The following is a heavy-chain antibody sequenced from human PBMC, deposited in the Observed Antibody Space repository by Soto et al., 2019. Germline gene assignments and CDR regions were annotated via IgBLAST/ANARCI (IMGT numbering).Heavy chain of an antibody. D-gene: IGHD2-15*01. J-gene: IGHJ6*02. CDR3: ARRYCSGGSCYSLPHPYYGMDV. Sequence: QVQLVQSGAEVKKPGASVKVSCKASGYTFTSYDINWVRQATGQGLEXVGXXXPXSGNTGYAQKFQGRVTMTRNTSKRTAYMELSSLKSHDPPVYYCARRYCSGGSCYSLPHPYYGMDVWGQGTTV. CDR1: GYTFTSYD. V-gene: IGHV1-8*01. CDR2: XXPXSGNT.